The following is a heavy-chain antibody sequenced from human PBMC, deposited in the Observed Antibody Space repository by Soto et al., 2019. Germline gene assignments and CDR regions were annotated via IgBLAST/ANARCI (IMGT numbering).Heavy chain of an antibody. J-gene: IGHJ5*02. CDR2: ISAYNGNT. CDR3: ARDVRATYDFWSVDWFDP. Sequence: QVQLVQSGAEVKKPGASVKVSCKASGYTFINYGISWVRQAPGQGLEWMGWISAYNGNTNYAQKLQGRVTMTTDTSTSTAYMALRSLRSDDTAVYYCARDVRATYDFWSVDWFDPWGQGTLVTGSS. V-gene: IGHV1-18*01. D-gene: IGHD3-3*01. CDR1: GYTFINYG.